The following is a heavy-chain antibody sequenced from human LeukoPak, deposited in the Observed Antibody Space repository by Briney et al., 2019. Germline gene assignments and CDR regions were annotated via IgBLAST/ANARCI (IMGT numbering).Heavy chain of an antibody. CDR3: AKSGYSGYDFDS. CDR2: IYSGGTT. D-gene: IGHD5-12*01. Sequence: PGGSLRLSCLASGFTVSSNYINWVRQAPGKGLEWVSVIYSGGTTYYADSVKGRFTISRDNSKNTLYLQMNSLRAEDTAVYYCAKSGYSGYDFDSWGQGTLVTVSS. CDR1: GFTVSSNY. J-gene: IGHJ4*02. V-gene: IGHV3-53*01.